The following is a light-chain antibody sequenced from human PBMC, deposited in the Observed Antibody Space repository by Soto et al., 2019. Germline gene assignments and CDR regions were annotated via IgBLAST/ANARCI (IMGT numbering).Light chain of an antibody. CDR1: QSVRSY. CDR3: QQTYSAPPWT. V-gene: IGKV1-39*01. Sequence: DIVMTQSPSSLSASVGGTITITCRASQSVRSYLNWYQQKPGKAPDLLIYTTPSLQSEVPSRFSGSGSETHFTLTITSLQPEDFATYFCQQTYSAPPWTFGPGTKVDIK. J-gene: IGKJ1*01. CDR2: TTP.